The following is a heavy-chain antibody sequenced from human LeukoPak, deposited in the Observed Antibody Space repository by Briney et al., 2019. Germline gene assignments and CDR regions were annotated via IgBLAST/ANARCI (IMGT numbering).Heavy chain of an antibody. D-gene: IGHD2-2*01. CDR3: ARVGRVPAAIGVYYYYCYYMDV. V-gene: IGHV4-34*01. CDR1: GGSFSGYY. CDR2: INHSGST. J-gene: IGHJ6*03. Sequence: SETLSLTCAVYGGSFSGYYWSWIRQPPGKGLEWIGEINHSGSTNYNPSLNSRVTISVDTSKNQFSLMLSSVTAADTAVYHCARVGRVPAAIGVYYYYCYYMDVWGKGTTVTVSS.